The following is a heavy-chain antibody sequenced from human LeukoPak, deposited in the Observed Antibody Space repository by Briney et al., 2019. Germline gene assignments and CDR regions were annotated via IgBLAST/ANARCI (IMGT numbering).Heavy chain of an antibody. Sequence: GESLKISCKGSGYSFTSYWIGWVRQMPGKGLEWMGIIYPGDSDTRYSPSFQGQVTISADKSISTAYLQWSSLKASDTAMYYCARRGSSWYGDYYYYMDVWGKGTTVTVSS. CDR1: GYSFTSYW. V-gene: IGHV5-51*01. J-gene: IGHJ6*03. CDR2: IYPGDSDT. CDR3: ARRGSSWYGDYYYYMDV. D-gene: IGHD6-13*01.